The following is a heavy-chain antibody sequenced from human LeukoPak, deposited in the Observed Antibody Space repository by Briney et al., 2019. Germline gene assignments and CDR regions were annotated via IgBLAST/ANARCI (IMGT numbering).Heavy chain of an antibody. D-gene: IGHD1-26*01. CDR1: GYTFTSYY. CDR3: ARAVLGSYYYMDV. J-gene: IGHJ6*03. V-gene: IGHV1-46*01. CDR2: INPSGGST. Sequence: ASVKVSCKASGYTFTSYYMHWVRQAPGQGLEWMGIINPSGGSTSYAQKFQGRVTMTRDTSISTAYMELSRLRSDDTAVYYCARAVLGSYYYMDVWGKGTTVTISS.